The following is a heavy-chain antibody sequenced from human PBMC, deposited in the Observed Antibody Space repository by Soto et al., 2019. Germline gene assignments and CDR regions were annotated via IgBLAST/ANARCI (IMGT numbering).Heavy chain of an antibody. V-gene: IGHV1-18*01. J-gene: IGHJ4*02. CDR2: INTYNGMT. Sequence: QVQLVQSGGEVKKPGASVTVSCKASGYTFINYHITWVRQAPGKGLEWMAWINTYNGMTDYAQRFQGRVTMTRDTSTSTAYMELRNLVSDDTAVYFCAKSPRGEMATDWGQGTLVTVSS. D-gene: IGHD5-12*01. CDR3: AKSPRGEMATD. CDR1: GYTFINYH.